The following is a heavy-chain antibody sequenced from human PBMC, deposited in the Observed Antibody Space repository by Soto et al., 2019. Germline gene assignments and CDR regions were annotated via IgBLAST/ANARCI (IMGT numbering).Heavy chain of an antibody. V-gene: IGHV3-23*01. CDR2: IKGSGDDT. CDR1: GFTFSSNV. Sequence: PGGSLRLSCAASGFTFSSNVMSWVRQAPGKELEWVSAIKGSGDDTYYADSVTGRFSISRDNSKNTLFLQMNSLRAEDTAIYYCAKGAYYDFWSGYSAFDCWGQGTLVTVSS. J-gene: IGHJ4*02. D-gene: IGHD3-3*01. CDR3: AKGAYYDFWSGYSAFDC.